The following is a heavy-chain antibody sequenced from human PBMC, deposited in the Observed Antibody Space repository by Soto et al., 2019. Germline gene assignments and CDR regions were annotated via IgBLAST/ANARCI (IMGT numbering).Heavy chain of an antibody. Sequence: QVQLQESGPGLVKPSGTLSLTCAVSGDSINNSNWWTWVRQPPGKGLEWIGEVFHSGDTNYNPSLKSRLTVSTDKSRNQFSLQLNSVTAADTAVYYCATRAGTVTTWGQGILVTVSS. CDR2: VFHSGDT. CDR1: GDSINNSNW. V-gene: IGHV4-4*02. CDR3: ATRAGTVTT. J-gene: IGHJ4*02. D-gene: IGHD4-4*01.